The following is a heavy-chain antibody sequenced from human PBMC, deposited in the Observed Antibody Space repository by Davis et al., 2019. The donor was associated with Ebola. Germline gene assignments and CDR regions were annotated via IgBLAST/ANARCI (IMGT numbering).Heavy chain of an antibody. D-gene: IGHD6-13*01. V-gene: IGHV4-34*01. CDR3: ARGSSIAAAGTGYHFDY. CDR2: IDHSGST. CDR1: GGSFSGYY. J-gene: IGHJ4*02. Sequence: SETLSLTCAVYGGSFSGYYCSWIRQPPGKGLEWIGEIDHSGSTNYNPSLKNRVTISVDTSKNQFSLKLTSVTAADTAVYYCARGSSIAAAGTGYHFDYWGQGTLVTVSS.